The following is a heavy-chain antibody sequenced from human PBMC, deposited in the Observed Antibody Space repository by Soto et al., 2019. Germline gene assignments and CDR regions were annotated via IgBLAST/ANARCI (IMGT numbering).Heavy chain of an antibody. J-gene: IGHJ4*02. CDR2: ISYSGST. Sequence: PSETLSLTCTVSGGSISSGNYYWSWIRQPPGKGLEWIGFISYSGSTNYNPSLKSRVTISVDTSKNQFSLKLSSVTAADTAVYYCARRYSSSFDYWGQGTLVTVSS. D-gene: IGHD6-13*01. V-gene: IGHV4-30-4*01. CDR3: ARRYSSSFDY. CDR1: GGSISSGNYY.